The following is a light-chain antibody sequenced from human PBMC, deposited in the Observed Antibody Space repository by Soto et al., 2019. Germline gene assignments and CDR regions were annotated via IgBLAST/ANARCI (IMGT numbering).Light chain of an antibody. V-gene: IGLV2-14*01. Sequence: QSALTQPASVSGSPGQSITISCTGTSSYVGGYNYVSWYQQHPGRAPKLLIYEVSNRPSGVSNRFSGSKSGNTASLTIPGLQAEDEADYYCSSYITTSTRVFGTGTRSPS. J-gene: IGLJ1*01. CDR1: SSYVGGYNY. CDR3: SSYITTSTRV. CDR2: EVS.